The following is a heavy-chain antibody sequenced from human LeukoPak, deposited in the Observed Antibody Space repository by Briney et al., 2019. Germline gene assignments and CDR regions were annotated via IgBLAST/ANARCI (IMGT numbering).Heavy chain of an antibody. CDR2: IYHSGST. J-gene: IGHJ4*02. CDR3: ARVNTAMVTDY. D-gene: IGHD5-18*01. Sequence: PSETLSLTCAVSGGSISSSNWWSWVRQPPGKGLEWIGEIYHSGSTNYNPSLKSRVTISVDKSENQFSLKLSSVTAADTAVYYCARVNTAMVTDYWGQGTLVTVSS. V-gene: IGHV4-4*02. CDR1: GGSISSSNW.